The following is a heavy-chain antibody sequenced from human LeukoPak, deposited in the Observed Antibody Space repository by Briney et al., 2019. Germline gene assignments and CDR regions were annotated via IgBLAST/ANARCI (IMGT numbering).Heavy chain of an antibody. CDR3: ARHGPLDCTKFSCPSEY. CDR2: IYYSGGT. CDR1: GGSISGYY. V-gene: IGHV4-59*08. J-gene: IGHJ4*02. D-gene: IGHD2-8*01. Sequence: SETLSLTCTVSGGSISGYYWSWIRQSPGKGPVWIAYIYYSGGTNYNPSLKSRVTISVDTSKNQFSLKVTSVTAADTAVYFCARHGPLDCTKFSCPSEYWGQGILVTVSS.